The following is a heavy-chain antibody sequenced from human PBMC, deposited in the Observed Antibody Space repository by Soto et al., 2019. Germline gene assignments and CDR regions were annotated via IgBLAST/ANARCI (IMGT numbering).Heavy chain of an antibody. CDR2: ISWNSGSI. J-gene: IGHJ4*02. D-gene: IGHD6-19*01. V-gene: IGHV3-9*01. CDR3: AKDQNSSGWQTMRVDY. CDR1: GFTFDDYA. Sequence: GGSLRLSCAASGFTFDDYAMHWVRQAPGKGLEWVSGISWNSGSIGYADSVKGRFTISRDNAKNSLYLQMNSLRAEDTALYYCAKDQNSSGWQTMRVDYWGQGTLVTVSS.